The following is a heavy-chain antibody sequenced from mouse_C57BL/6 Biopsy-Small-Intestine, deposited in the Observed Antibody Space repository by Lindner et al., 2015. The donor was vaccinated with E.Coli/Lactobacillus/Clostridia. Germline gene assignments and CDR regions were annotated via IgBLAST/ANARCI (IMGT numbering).Heavy chain of an antibody. V-gene: IGHV1-9*01. CDR3: ARGWTRAMDY. D-gene: IGHD3-1*01. CDR1: GYTFTAYW. J-gene: IGHJ4*01. Sequence: VQLQESGAELMKPGASVKLSCKATGYTFTAYWIEWVKQRPGHGLEWIGEILPGSGTTNHNEKFKGKATFTADTSSNAAYMQLSSLTTEDSAIYYCARGWTRAMDYWGQGASVTVSS. CDR2: ILPGSGTT.